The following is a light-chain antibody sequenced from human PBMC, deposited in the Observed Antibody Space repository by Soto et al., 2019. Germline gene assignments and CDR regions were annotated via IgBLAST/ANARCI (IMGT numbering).Light chain of an antibody. J-gene: IGLJ3*02. CDR3: QSYDSSLSGWV. V-gene: IGLV1-40*01. CDR1: SSNIGAGYD. Sequence: QSVLTQPPSVSGAPGQGVTISCTGSSSNIGAGYDVPWYQQLPGTAPKLLIFGNGNRPSGVPDRFSGSKSDTSASLAITGLQAEDEADYYCQSYDSSLSGWVFGGGTKLTVL. CDR2: GNG.